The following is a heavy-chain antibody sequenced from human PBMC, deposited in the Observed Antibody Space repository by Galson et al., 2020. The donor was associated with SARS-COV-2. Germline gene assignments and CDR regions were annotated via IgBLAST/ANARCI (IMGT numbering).Heavy chain of an antibody. CDR2: LYYSGST. CDR1: AGSISRYY. J-gene: IGHJ6*02. Sequence: ETSETLSLTCTVSAGSISRYYWSWIRQPPGKGLEWIGYLYYSGSTNYNPSLKSRVTISVDTSKNQFSLKLTSVTAADTAVYYCARHMVTMVRGVIKTYYYDGLDVWGQGTTVTVSS. CDR3: ARHMVTMVRGVIKTYYYDGLDV. V-gene: IGHV4-59*01. D-gene: IGHD3-10*01.